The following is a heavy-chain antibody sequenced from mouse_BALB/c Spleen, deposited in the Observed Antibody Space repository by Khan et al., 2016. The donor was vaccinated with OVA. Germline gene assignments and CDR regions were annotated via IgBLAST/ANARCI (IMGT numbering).Heavy chain of an antibody. CDR1: GYSITSDYS. J-gene: IGHJ4*01. CDR2: IHYSGST. V-gene: IGHV3-1*02. D-gene: IGHD2-3*01. Sequence: EVQLQESGPDLVKPSQSLSLTCTVTGYSITSDYSWHWIRQFPGNKLEWMGYIHYSGSTNYNPSLKSRISITRDTSKNQFFLQLNSVTTEDTATXCCSSFDGYYDAMDYWGQGTSVTVSS. CDR3: SSFDGYYDAMDY.